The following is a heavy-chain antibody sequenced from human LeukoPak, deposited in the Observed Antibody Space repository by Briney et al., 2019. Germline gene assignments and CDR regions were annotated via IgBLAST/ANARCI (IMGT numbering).Heavy chain of an antibody. CDR1: GFSFNTYE. V-gene: IGHV3-48*03. D-gene: IGHD4-23*01. CDR2: ITAGGTTI. J-gene: IGHJ4*02. CDR3: AKDPVGYGGNYFDY. Sequence: GGSLRLSCTASGFSFNTYEMAWVRQAPGKGLEWISYITAGGTTIFYADSVKGRFTISRDNSKNSLNLQMNSLRAEDTALYYCAKDPVGYGGNYFDYWGQGTLVTVSS.